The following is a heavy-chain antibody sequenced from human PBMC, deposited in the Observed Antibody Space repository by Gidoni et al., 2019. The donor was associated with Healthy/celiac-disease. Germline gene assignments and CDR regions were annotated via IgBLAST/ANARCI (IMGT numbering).Heavy chain of an antibody. J-gene: IGHJ5*02. Sequence: QLQLQESGPGLVKPSETQSLTCTVSGGSISSSSYHWGWIRQPPGKGLEWIGSIYSSGSTYYNPSLKSRVTISVDTSKNQFSLKLSSVTAADTAVYYCARQWSGIVVVPAANWFDPWGQGTLVTVSS. D-gene: IGHD2-2*01. CDR1: GGSISSSSYH. V-gene: IGHV4-39*01. CDR3: ARQWSGIVVVPAANWFDP. CDR2: IYSSGST.